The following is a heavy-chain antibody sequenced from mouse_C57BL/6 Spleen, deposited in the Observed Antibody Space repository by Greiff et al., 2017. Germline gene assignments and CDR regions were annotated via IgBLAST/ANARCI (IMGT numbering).Heavy chain of an antibody. V-gene: IGHV1-82*01. CDR2: IYPGDGDT. CDR1: GYAFSSSW. D-gene: IGHD1-1*01. Sequence: QVQLQQSGPELVKPGASVKISCKASGYAFSSSWMNWVKQRPGKGLEWIGRIYPGDGDTNYNGTFKGKATLTAAKSSSTAYMQLSSLPSEDSAVYFCAGVWYYGSSHFDYWGQGTTLTVSS. J-gene: IGHJ2*01. CDR3: AGVWYYGSSHFDY.